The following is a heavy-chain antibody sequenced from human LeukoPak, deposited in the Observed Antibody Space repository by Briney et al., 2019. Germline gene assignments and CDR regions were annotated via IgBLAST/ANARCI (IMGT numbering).Heavy chain of an antibody. CDR3: ARPTRDYYYYYMDV. V-gene: IGHV3-11*01. Sequence: PGGSLRLSCAASGFTFSDYYMSWIRQAPGKGLEWVSYISSSGTTIDYADSVKGRFTISRDNAKNSLFLQMNSLRVEDTAVYCCARPTRDYYYYYMDVWGKGTTVTISS. CDR2: ISSSGTTI. J-gene: IGHJ6*03. CDR1: GFTFSDYY.